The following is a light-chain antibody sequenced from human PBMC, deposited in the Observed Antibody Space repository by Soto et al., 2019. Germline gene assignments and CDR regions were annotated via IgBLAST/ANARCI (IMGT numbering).Light chain of an antibody. V-gene: IGLV2-8*01. CDR2: EVS. CDR3: SSYADSNNYV. CDR1: SSDVGTYNH. Sequence: SALTQPPSASGSPGQSVTISCSGTSSDVGTYNHVSWYQQHPGKAPKLMIYEVSTRPSGVPDRLSGSKSGNTASLTVSGLQAEDEADYYCSSYADSNNYVFGTGTKLTVL. J-gene: IGLJ1*01.